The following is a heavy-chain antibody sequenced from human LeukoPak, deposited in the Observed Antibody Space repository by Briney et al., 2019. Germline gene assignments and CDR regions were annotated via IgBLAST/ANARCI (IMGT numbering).Heavy chain of an antibody. CDR3: ARDGYSSGWYVGWFGP. CDR1: GFTFSSYA. CDR2: ISYDGSNK. J-gene: IGHJ5*02. Sequence: PGGSLRLSCAASGFTFSSYAMHWVRQAPGKGLEWVAVISYDGSNKYYADSVKGRFTISRDNSKNTLYLQMNSLRAEDTAVYYCARDGYSSGWYVGWFGPWGQGTLVTVSS. D-gene: IGHD6-19*01. V-gene: IGHV3-30*04.